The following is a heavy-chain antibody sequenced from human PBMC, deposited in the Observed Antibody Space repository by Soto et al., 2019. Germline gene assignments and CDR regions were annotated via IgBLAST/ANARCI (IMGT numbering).Heavy chain of an antibody. CDR3: ARGGGVGVAGSAAFDM. Sequence: QLHLVQSGAVVKKPGASVTVSCSASGYPVTAYYMHWVRQAPGRGLEWMGGINPATGAAKYTQTFQGGVTMTRDTSASTVFMDLSGLTPGDTAVFYCARGGGVGVAGSAAFDMWGQGTLVTVSS. V-gene: IGHV1-2*02. D-gene: IGHD3-3*01. J-gene: IGHJ3*02. CDR1: GYPVTAYY. CDR2: INPATGAA.